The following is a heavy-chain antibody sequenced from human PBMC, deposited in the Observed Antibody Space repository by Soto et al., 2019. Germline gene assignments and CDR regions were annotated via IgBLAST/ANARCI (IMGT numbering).Heavy chain of an antibody. V-gene: IGHV4-34*01. J-gene: IGHJ5*02. D-gene: IGHD6-6*01. Sequence: SETLSLTCAGYGGSFSGYYWSWIRQPPGKGLEWIGEINHSGSTNYNPSLKSRVTISVDTSKNQFSLKLSSVTAADTAVYYCARGLVIIAARRGWFDPWGQGTLVTVSS. CDR1: GGSFSGYY. CDR3: ARGLVIIAARRGWFDP. CDR2: INHSGST.